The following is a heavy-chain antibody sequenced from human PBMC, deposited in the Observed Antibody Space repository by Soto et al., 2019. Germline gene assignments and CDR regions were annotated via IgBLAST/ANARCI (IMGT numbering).Heavy chain of an antibody. D-gene: IGHD1-26*01. J-gene: IGHJ4*02. V-gene: IGHV3-23*01. CDR3: AKIPVGGSFPRF. Sequence: GGSLRLSCAASGFIFSTYAMSWVRQAPGKGLEWVSYISGSGGSTHCADSVKGRFTISRDNSNNTLYLQMNSLTAEDTAVYYCAKIPVGGSFPRFWGQGTLVTVSS. CDR2: ISGSGGST. CDR1: GFIFSTYA.